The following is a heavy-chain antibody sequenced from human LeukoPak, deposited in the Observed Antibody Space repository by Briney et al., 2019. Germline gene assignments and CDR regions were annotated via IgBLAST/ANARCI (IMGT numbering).Heavy chain of an antibody. CDR3: SRGRSCAFDFDS. Sequence: PSETLSLTCALSGVSINTCCYYWSWIRQPPGKGLEWIGYKYYSGSTRYDSSLRSRLTISLDTSKNQFSLRLSSVTAADTAVYYCSRGRSCAFDFDSCGPGTLVIVSS. CDR1: GVSINTCCYY. V-gene: IGHV4-61*01. J-gene: IGHJ4*02. CDR2: KYYSGST. D-gene: IGHD3-16*01.